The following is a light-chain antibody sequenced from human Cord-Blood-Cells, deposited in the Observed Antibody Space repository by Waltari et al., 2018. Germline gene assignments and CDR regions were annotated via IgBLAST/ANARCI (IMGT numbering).Light chain of an antibody. CDR2: AAS. CDR3: QQSYSTPRT. V-gene: IGKV1-39*01. CDR1: QSISSY. J-gene: IGKJ2*01. Sequence: DIQMTQSPSPLSASVGDRVTITYRASQSISSYLNWYQQKPGKAPKLLIYAASSLQSGVPSRFSGSGSGTDFTLTISSLQPEDFATYYCQQSYSTPRTFGQGTKLEIK.